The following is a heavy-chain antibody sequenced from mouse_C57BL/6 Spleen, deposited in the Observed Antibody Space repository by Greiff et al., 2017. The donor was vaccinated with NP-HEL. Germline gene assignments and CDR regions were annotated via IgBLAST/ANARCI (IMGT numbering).Heavy chain of an antibody. D-gene: IGHD1-2*01. CDR1: GFTFSSYA. V-gene: IGHV5-4*01. J-gene: IGHJ2*01. CDR3: AREGLLRLYFDY. CDR2: ISDGGSYT. Sequence: EVMLVESGGGLVKPGGSLKLSCAASGFTFSSYAMSWVRQTPEKRLEWVATISDGGSYTYYPDNVKGRFTISRDNAKNNLYLQMSHLKSEDTAMYYCAREGLLRLYFDYWGQGTTLTVSS.